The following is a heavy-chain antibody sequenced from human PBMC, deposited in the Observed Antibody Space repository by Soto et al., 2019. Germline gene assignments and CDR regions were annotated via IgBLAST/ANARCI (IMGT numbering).Heavy chain of an antibody. CDR2: IYWNDDK. CDR3: AHTRAYCGGDCADAFDI. J-gene: IGHJ3*02. V-gene: IGHV2-5*01. CDR1: GFSLSTSGVG. D-gene: IGHD2-21*02. Sequence: QITLKESGPTLVKPIQTLTLTCTFSGFSLSTSGVGVGWIRQPPGKALEWLALIYWNDDKRYSPSLKSRLTITKDTTQNHVVLTMTNLDPVDTDTYYCAHTRAYCGGDCADAFDIWGQGTMVTVSS.